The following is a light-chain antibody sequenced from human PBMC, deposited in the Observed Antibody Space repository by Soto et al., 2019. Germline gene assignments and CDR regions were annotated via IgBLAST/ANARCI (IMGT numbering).Light chain of an antibody. CDR2: TVS. J-gene: IGKJ3*01. CDR3: QQGKTFPFT. Sequence: IQMTQSPSSVSASVGDTVTLSCQTSHGVSGWLAWYQQKPGKAPTLLIHTVSNLQSGVTSRFNGNGTRTDHSLTITNLQPEEFATYFWQQGKTFPFTFGPGTKV. V-gene: IGKV1-12*01. CDR1: HGVSGW.